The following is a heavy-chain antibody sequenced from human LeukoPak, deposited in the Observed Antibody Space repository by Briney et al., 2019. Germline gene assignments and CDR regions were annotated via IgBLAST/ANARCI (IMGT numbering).Heavy chain of an antibody. CDR1: GGSISSGGYY. V-gene: IGHV4-31*03. CDR3: ARHLGGSYYSPFDY. J-gene: IGHJ4*02. D-gene: IGHD2-15*01. CDR2: IYYSGST. Sequence: SQTLPLTCTVSGGSISSGGYYWSWIRQHPGKGLEWIGYIYYSGSTYYNPSLKSRVTISVDTSKNQFSLKLTSVTAADTAVYYCARHLGGSYYSPFDYWGRGTLVTVSS.